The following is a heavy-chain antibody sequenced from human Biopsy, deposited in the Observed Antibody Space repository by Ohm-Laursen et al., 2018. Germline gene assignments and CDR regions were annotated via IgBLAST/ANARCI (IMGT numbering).Heavy chain of an antibody. D-gene: IGHD3/OR15-3a*01. Sequence: TLSLTCAVSGDSISNDYWSWIRQSPGQGLEWIGRIHTSGSTNHNLTLKSRVTMSVDTSKNQFSLKLRSGTAADTAVYYCARGTGKYYVYGAFDIWGQGTMVTVSS. V-gene: IGHV4-4*07. J-gene: IGHJ3*02. CDR2: IHTSGST. CDR1: GDSISNDY. CDR3: ARGTGKYYVYGAFDI.